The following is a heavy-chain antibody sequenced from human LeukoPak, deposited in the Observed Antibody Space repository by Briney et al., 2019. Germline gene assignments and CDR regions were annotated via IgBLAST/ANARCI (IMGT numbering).Heavy chain of an antibody. CDR2: TRSNGINT. D-gene: IGHD1-26*01. J-gene: IGHJ4*02. CDR3: AKDFSPGDPLLSSDY. Sequence: GGSLRHACAAHGYTFSSDGMDWVRQTPGKGEGREEFTRSNGINTDYAASATRPFTLSRYNSTTTLHLQMTSLTAEDTAVYYCAKDFSPGDPLLSSDYGGQRTLVTVSS. CDR1: GYTFSSDG. V-gene: IGHV3-30*02.